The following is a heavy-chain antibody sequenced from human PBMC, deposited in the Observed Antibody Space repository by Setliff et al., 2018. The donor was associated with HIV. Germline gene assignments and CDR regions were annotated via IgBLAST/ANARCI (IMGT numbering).Heavy chain of an antibody. J-gene: IGHJ4*02. CDR3: ARHSPSDY. CDR2: IYYSGST. CDR1: GGSITSGGYY. Sequence: PSETLSLTCTVSGGSITSGGYYWGWIRQPPGKGLEWIGSIYYSGSTYYNPSLKSRVTISVDTSKNQFSLKLSSVTAADTAVYYCARHSPSDYWGQGTLVTVSS. V-gene: IGHV4-39*01.